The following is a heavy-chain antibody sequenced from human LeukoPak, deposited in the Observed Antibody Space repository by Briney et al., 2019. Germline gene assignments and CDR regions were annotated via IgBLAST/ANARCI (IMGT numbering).Heavy chain of an antibody. Sequence: LPGGSLRLSCAASGFIFTDYWMHWVRQGPGKELVWVARIIGDGRGTTYADSVKGRFTISRDNAKSTAFLQMKSLRAEDTAIYYCARFYVPEERNPAWYEAHWGQGILVTVSS. J-gene: IGHJ4*02. CDR1: GFIFTDYW. V-gene: IGHV3-74*01. D-gene: IGHD3-10*02. CDR3: ARFYVPEERNPAWYEAH. CDR2: IIGDGRGT.